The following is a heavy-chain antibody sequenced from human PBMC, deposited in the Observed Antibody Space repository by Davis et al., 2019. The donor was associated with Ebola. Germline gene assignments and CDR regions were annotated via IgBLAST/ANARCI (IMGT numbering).Heavy chain of an antibody. J-gene: IGHJ4*02. CDR3: ARVRGDAHFDY. CDR2: ISGSGGST. D-gene: IGHD2-21*01. Sequence: PGGSLRLSCAASGFTFSSYAMSWVRQAPGKGLEWVSAISGSGGSTYYADSVKGRFTISRDNAKNSLYLQMNSLRAEDTAVYYCARVRGDAHFDYWGQGTLVTVSS. CDR1: GFTFSSYA. V-gene: IGHV3-23*01.